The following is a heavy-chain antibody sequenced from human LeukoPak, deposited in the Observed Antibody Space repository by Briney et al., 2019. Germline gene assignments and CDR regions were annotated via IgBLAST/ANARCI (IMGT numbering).Heavy chain of an antibody. V-gene: IGHV3-21*01. D-gene: IGHD4-11*01. CDR2: ISSSSSYI. CDR3: ARESAVTATNHFDY. CDR1: GFTFSSYS. J-gene: IGHJ4*02. Sequence: GGSLRLSCAASGFTFSSYSMNWFRQAPGKGLEWVSSISSSSSYIYYADSVKGRFTISRDNAKNSLYLQMNSLRAEDTAVYYCARESAVTATNHFDYWGQGTLVTVSS.